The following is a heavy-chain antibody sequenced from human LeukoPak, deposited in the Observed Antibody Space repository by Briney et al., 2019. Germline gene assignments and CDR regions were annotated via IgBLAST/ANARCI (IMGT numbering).Heavy chain of an antibody. CDR3: AKDTGVGYCSSTSWYFDY. Sequence: GGSLRLSCAASGFTFSSYGMHWVRQAPGKGLEWVAVISYDGSNKYYADSVKGRFTISRDNFKKTLYLQMKSLRAEDTAVYYCAKDTGVGYCSSTSWYFDYWGQGTLVTVSS. D-gene: IGHD2-2*01. J-gene: IGHJ4*02. CDR2: ISYDGSNK. CDR1: GFTFSSYG. V-gene: IGHV3-30*18.